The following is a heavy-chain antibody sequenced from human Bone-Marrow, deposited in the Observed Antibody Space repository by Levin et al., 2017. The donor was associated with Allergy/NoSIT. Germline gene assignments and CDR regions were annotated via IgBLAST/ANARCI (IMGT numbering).Heavy chain of an antibody. V-gene: IGHV4-34*01. CDR3: ARGRGIAAAGPWDY. D-gene: IGHD6-13*01. Sequence: SETLSLTCAVYGGSFSGYYWSWIRQPPGKGLEWIGEINHSGSTNYNPSLKSRVTISVDTSKNQFSLKLSSVTAADTAVYYCARGRGIAAAGPWDYWGQGTLVTVSS. CDR1: GGSFSGYY. CDR2: INHSGST. J-gene: IGHJ4*02.